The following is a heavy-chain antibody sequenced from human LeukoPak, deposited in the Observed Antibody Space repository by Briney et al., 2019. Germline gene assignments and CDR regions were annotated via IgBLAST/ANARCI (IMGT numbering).Heavy chain of an antibody. J-gene: IGHJ4*02. V-gene: IGHV5-51*01. CDR2: IYPSDSDT. Sequence: GESLKISCKGSGYSFTGYWIGWVRQMPGKGLEWMGIIYPSDSDTTYSPSFQGQVTISADKSISTAYLQWSSLKASDTAVYYCARRSCSGATCYQLDYWGQGTLVTVSS. CDR3: ARRSCSGATCYQLDY. D-gene: IGHD2-15*01. CDR1: GYSFTGYW.